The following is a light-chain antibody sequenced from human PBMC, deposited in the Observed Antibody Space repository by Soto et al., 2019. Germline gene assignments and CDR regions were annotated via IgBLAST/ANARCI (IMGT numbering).Light chain of an antibody. V-gene: IGKV1-5*01. J-gene: IGKJ5*01. Sequence: DIKMTQSPSTLSASVGDRVTITCRASQSISSWLAWYQQKPGKAPKLLIYDASSLESGVPSRFSGSGSGTDFTLTISSLKPEDFTVYFCQQYDNYPSTFGQGTLLEV. CDR3: QQYDNYPST. CDR1: QSISSW. CDR2: DAS.